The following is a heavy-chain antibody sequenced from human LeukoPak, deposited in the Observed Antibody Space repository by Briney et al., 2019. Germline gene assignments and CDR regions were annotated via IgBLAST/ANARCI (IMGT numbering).Heavy chain of an antibody. CDR1: GFTFSSYS. V-gene: IGHV3-21*01. J-gene: IGHJ4*02. Sequence: GGSLRLSCAASGFTFSSYSMNWVRQAPGKGLEWVSSISSSSSYIYYADSVKGRFTISRDNAKNSLYLQMNSLRAEDTAVYYCARAPHNRGSYLGYFDYWGQGTLVTVSS. D-gene: IGHD1-26*01. CDR3: ARAPHNRGSYLGYFDY. CDR2: ISSSSSYI.